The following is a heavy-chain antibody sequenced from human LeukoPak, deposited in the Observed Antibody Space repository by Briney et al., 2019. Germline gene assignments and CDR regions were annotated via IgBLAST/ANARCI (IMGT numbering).Heavy chain of an antibody. Sequence: GESLKISCKGSGYSFTNYWISWVRQMPGKGLEWTGRIDPSDSYTNYSPSFQGHVTISADKSISTAYLQWSSLKASDTAMYYCARGGDELLWYWGQGTLVTVSS. CDR3: ARGGDELLWY. CDR2: IDPSDSYT. J-gene: IGHJ4*02. CDR1: GYSFTNYW. V-gene: IGHV5-10-1*01. D-gene: IGHD2-15*01.